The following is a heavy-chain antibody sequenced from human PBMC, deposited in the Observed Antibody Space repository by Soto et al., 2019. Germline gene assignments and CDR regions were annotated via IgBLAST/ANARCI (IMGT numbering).Heavy chain of an antibody. CDR1: GFTFSSNA. Sequence: EVQLLESGGGLIQPGGSLRLSCAGSGFTFSSNAMSWVRQAPGKGLEWVSAISGGGETTYYADSVKGRFTISRDNSKNTLYLQMNSLRADDTAVYYCVKRTILQMVYAGLDYWGQGIVVTVSS. V-gene: IGHV3-23*01. J-gene: IGHJ4*02. D-gene: IGHD2-8*01. CDR2: ISGGGETT. CDR3: VKRTILQMVYAGLDY.